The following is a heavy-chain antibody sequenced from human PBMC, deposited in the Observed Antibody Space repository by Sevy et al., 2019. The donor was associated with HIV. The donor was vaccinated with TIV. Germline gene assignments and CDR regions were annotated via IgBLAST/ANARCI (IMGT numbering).Heavy chain of an antibody. CDR3: VREAANVRYFDY. J-gene: IGHJ4*02. V-gene: IGHV3-21*01. CDR1: GFTFSTYS. D-gene: IGHD3-10*02. Sequence: GGSLRLSCAASGFTFSTYSMNWVRQAPGRGLEWVSSISGSGSYIYYAASVQGRFTISRDNAKRSLYLQMNSLRAEDTAVYYCVREAANVRYFDYWGQGTLVTVSS. CDR2: ISGSGSYI.